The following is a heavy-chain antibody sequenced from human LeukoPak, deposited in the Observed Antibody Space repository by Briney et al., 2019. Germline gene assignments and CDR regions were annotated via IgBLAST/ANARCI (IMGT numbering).Heavy chain of an antibody. Sequence: GGSLRLSCAASGFTFSSYAMSWVRQAPGKGLEWVSAISGSGGSTYYADSVKGRFTISRDNSKNTLYLQMNSLRAEDTAVYYCARDQDAYSSGWYYFDYWGQGTLVTVSS. CDR1: GFTFSSYA. CDR2: ISGSGGST. CDR3: ARDQDAYSSGWYYFDY. D-gene: IGHD6-19*01. J-gene: IGHJ4*02. V-gene: IGHV3-23*01.